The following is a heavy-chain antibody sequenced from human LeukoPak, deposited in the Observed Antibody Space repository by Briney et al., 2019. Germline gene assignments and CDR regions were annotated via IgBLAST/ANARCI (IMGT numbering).Heavy chain of an antibody. CDR1: GSSISSSSYY. CDR3: ARGVQSIRRSGRDILTGYGYFDY. D-gene: IGHD3-9*01. J-gene: IGHJ4*02. Sequence: SETLSLTCTVSGSSISSSSYYWGWIRQPPGKGLEWIGSIYYSGSTYYNPSLKSRVTISVDTSKNQFSLKLSSVTAADTAVYYCARGVQSIRRSGRDILTGYGYFDYWGQGTLVTVSS. CDR2: IYYSGST. V-gene: IGHV4-39*07.